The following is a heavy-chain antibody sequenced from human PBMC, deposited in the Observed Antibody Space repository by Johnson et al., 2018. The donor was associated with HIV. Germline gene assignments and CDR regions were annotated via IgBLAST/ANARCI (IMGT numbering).Heavy chain of an antibody. CDR3: AKDLSSQLLWFIRDGFDV. J-gene: IGHJ3*01. V-gene: IGHV3-11*04. Sequence: QVQLVESGGGVVQPGRSLRLSCAASGFTFSDFYMSWIRQAPGKGLEWVSYISTSGSNIYYADSVRGRCTISRDNAKNSLYLQMNFLRAEDTAVYYCAKDLSSQLLWFIRDGFDVWGQGTMVTVSS. CDR1: GFTFSDFY. CDR2: ISTSGSNI. D-gene: IGHD3-10*01.